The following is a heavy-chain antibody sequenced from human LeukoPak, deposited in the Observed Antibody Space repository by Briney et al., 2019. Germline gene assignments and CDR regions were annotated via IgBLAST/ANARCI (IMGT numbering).Heavy chain of an antibody. Sequence: AGGSLRLSCVASGFMFSESWMNWVRQAPGKGLEWVANIKHDGSVKYYVDSVKGRFTISRDSARNSVYLQMDSLRAEDTAVYYCARIGYSSSSFDYWGQGTLVAVSS. D-gene: IGHD6-6*01. CDR2: IKHDGSVK. V-gene: IGHV3-7*01. CDR3: ARIGYSSSSFDY. J-gene: IGHJ4*02. CDR1: GFMFSESW.